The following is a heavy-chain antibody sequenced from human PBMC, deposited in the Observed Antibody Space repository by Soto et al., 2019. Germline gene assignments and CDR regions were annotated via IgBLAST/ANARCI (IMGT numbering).Heavy chain of an antibody. D-gene: IGHD3-10*01. CDR2: IWYDGSNK. V-gene: IGHV3-33*06. Sequence: PGGSLRLSCAASGFTFSSYGMHWVRQAPGKGLEWVAVIWYDGSNKYYADSVKGRFTISRDNSKNTLYLQMNSLRAEDTAVYYCAKERMVRGTNWFDPWGQGTLVTVSS. CDR1: GFTFSSYG. CDR3: AKERMVRGTNWFDP. J-gene: IGHJ5*02.